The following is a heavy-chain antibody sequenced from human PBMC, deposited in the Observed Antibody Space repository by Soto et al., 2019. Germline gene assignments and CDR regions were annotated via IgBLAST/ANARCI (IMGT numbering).Heavy chain of an antibody. CDR1: GLNFSSYS. D-gene: IGHD1-26*01. CDR3: ARERWELPDY. Sequence: EVQLVESGGGLVKPGGSLRLSCAASGLNFSSYSMNWVRQAPGKGLEWVSSISSTSSYIYYADSVKGRFTISRDNAKNSLFLQMNSLRADDTAVYYCARERWELPDYWGQGTLVTVSS. J-gene: IGHJ4*02. CDR2: ISSTSSYI. V-gene: IGHV3-21*06.